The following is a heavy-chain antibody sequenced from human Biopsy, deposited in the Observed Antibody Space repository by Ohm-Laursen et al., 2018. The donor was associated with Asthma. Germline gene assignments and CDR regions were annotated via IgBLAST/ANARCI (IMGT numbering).Heavy chain of an antibody. CDR2: IMTVFGTK. CDR1: GGTFRNFA. V-gene: IGHV1-69*01. J-gene: IGHJ6*02. CDR3: ARCQVGYSSGWSLLLKKIYYSGMDV. D-gene: IGHD6-19*01. Sequence: SSVKVSCKAPGGTFRNFATSWVRQAPGKGLGWLGGIMTVFGTKNYAKKFQGRVTITADESTSTAYMEVTSLRSEDAAIYYCARCQVGYSSGWSLLLKKIYYSGMDVWGQGTAVTVSS.